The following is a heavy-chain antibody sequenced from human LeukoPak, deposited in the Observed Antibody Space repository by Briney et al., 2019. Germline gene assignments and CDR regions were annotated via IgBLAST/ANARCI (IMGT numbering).Heavy chain of an antibody. CDR1: GGSISSSSYY. D-gene: IGHD3-22*01. CDR2: IYYSGST. J-gene: IGHJ5*02. V-gene: IGHV4-39*07. Sequence: SETLSLTCTVSGGSISSSSYYWGWIRQPPGKGLEWIGSIYYSGSTYYNPSLKSRVTISVDTSKNQFSLKLSSATAADTAVYYCARSYDSSGYFDPWGQGTLVTVSS. CDR3: ARSYDSSGYFDP.